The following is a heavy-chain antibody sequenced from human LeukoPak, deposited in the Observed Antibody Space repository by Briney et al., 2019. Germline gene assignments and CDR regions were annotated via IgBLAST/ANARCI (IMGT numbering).Heavy chain of an antibody. D-gene: IGHD3-22*01. CDR1: GITLSNYG. CDR2: ISGSGGRT. J-gene: IGHJ4*02. V-gene: IGHV3-23*01. CDR3: AKRGVVIRVILVGFHKEAYYFDS. Sequence: GGSLRLSCAVSGITLSNYGMSWVRQAPGKGLEWVACISGSGGRTNYADYVKGRFTISRDKPKNTLYLQMSSLRAEDTAVYFCAKRGVVIRVILVGFHKEAYYFDSWGQGALVTVSS.